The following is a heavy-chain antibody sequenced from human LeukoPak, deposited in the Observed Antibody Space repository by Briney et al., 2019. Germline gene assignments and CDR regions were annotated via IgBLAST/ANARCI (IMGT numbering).Heavy chain of an antibody. J-gene: IGHJ6*03. Sequence: GGSLRLSYAASGFTFDDYAMHWVRQAPGKGPEWVSLISWDGDSSFYADSVKGRFTISRDNNKNSLSLEMISLRPEDTGVYYCVKDGGTTSYYMDVWGKGTTVIVSS. CDR2: ISWDGDSS. CDR3: VKDGGTTSYYMDV. CDR1: GFTFDDYA. V-gene: IGHV3-43D*03. D-gene: IGHD1-1*01.